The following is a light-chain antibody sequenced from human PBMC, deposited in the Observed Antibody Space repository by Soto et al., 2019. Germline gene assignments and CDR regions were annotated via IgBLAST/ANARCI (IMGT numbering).Light chain of an antibody. CDR2: DVS. J-gene: IGLJ2*01. CDR1: SSDVGGYNY. V-gene: IGLV2-14*01. Sequence: QSALTQPASVSGSPGQSITISCTGTSSDVGGYNYVSWYQQHPGKAPKLMIYDVSNRPSGVSIRFSGSKSGNTASLTISGLHAEDEADYYYSSYTSSSTLEMVFGGGTKVTVL. CDR3: SSYTSSSTLEMV.